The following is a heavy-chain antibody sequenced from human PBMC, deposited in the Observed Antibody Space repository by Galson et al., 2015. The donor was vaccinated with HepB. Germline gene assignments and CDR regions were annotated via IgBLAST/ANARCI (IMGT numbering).Heavy chain of an antibody. CDR1: GFTFSSYA. Sequence: SLRLSCAASGFTFSSYAMSWVRQAPGKGLEWVSAISGSGGSTYYADSMKGRFTISRDNPKNTLYLQMNSLRAEDTAVYYCAKPLAYCGGDCYSDAFDIWGQGTMVTVSS. D-gene: IGHD2-21*02. V-gene: IGHV3-23*01. CDR3: AKPLAYCGGDCYSDAFDI. J-gene: IGHJ3*02. CDR2: ISGSGGST.